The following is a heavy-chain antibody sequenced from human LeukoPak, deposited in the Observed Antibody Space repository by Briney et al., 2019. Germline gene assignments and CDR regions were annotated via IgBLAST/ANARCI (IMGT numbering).Heavy chain of an antibody. Sequence: ASVKVSCKASGYTFTGYYMHWVRQAPGQGLEWMGWINPNSGGTNYAQKFQGRVTMTRDTSISTAHMELSRLRSDDTAVYYCAREQDTAMVTGVDYWGQGTLVTVSS. J-gene: IGHJ4*02. D-gene: IGHD5-18*01. CDR2: INPNSGGT. CDR1: GYTFTGYY. V-gene: IGHV1-2*02. CDR3: AREQDTAMVTGVDY.